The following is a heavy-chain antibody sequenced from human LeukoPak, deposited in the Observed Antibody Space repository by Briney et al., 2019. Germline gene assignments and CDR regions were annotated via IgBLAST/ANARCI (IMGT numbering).Heavy chain of an antibody. D-gene: IGHD6-6*01. Sequence: GGSLRLSCAASGFTFRSYAMHWVRQAPGKGLEWVAFIRYDGSNKYYADSVKGRFTISRDNSKNTLYLQMNSLRAEDTAVYYCAKGSSIDERYFQHWGQGTLVIVSS. V-gene: IGHV3-30*02. J-gene: IGHJ1*01. CDR2: IRYDGSNK. CDR1: GFTFRSYA. CDR3: AKGSSIDERYFQH.